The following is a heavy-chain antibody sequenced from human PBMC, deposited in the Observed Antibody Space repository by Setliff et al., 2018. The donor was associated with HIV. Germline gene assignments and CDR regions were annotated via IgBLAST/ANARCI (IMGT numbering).Heavy chain of an antibody. CDR1: GGSISSSSYY. V-gene: IGHV4-39*07. Sequence: PSETLSLTCTVSGGSISSSSYYWGWIRQPPGKGLEWIGSFYYSGNTYYNPSLKSRVTISVDASRNQFSLKLNSVTAADMAVYYCAREPDSIPYDYWGQGTLVTVSS. J-gene: IGHJ4*02. D-gene: IGHD4-4*01. CDR2: FYYSGNT. CDR3: AREPDSIPYDY.